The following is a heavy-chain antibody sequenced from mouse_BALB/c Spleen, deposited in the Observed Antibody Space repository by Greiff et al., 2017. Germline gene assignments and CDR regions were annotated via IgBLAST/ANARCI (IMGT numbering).Heavy chain of an antibody. CDR3: ARGRDYDYVYYAMDY. J-gene: IGHJ4*01. Sequence: VQLQQSGAELVRPGASVKMSCKASGYTFTSYTMDWVKQRPGQGLEWIGYINPSSGYTNYNQKFKDKATLTADKSSSTAYMQLSSLTSEDSAVYDCARGRDYDYVYYAMDYWGQGTSVTVSS. CDR2: INPSSGYT. D-gene: IGHD2-4*01. CDR1: GYTFTSYT. V-gene: IGHV1-4*01.